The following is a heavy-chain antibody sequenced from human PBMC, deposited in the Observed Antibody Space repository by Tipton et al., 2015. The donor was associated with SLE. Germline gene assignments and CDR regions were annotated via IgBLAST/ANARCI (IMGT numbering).Heavy chain of an antibody. CDR3: ARDNSPDFDY. Sequence: SGPEVKVSCKASGYTFRGYYIHWVRQAPGRGLEWMGWINPIVGDTKYAQKFQGRITMTRDTSISTAYMELSRLRSDDTAVYYCARDNSPDFDYWGQGTLVTVSS. J-gene: IGHJ4*02. CDR2: INPIVGDT. V-gene: IGHV1-2*02. D-gene: IGHD2/OR15-2a*01. CDR1: GYTFRGYY.